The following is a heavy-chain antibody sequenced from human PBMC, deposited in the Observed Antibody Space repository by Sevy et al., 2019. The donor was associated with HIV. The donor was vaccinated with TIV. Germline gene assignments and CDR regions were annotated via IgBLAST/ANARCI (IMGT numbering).Heavy chain of an antibody. CDR1: GFTFSSYW. Sequence: GGSLRLSCAASGFTFSSYWMSWVRQAPGKGLEWVANIKQEGSEKYYVDSVKGRFTISRDNAKNSLYLQMNSLRAEDTAVYYCARDMADTAMVNDAFDIWGQGTMVTVSS. D-gene: IGHD5-18*01. CDR2: IKQEGSEK. V-gene: IGHV3-7*03. CDR3: ARDMADTAMVNDAFDI. J-gene: IGHJ3*02.